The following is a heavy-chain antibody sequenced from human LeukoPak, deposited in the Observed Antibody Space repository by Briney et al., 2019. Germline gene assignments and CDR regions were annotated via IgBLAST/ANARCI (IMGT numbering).Heavy chain of an antibody. CDR1: GYTFTSYA. Sequence: GASVKVSCKASGYTFTSYAMNWVRQAPGQGLEWMGWINTNTGNPTYAQGFTGRFVFSLDTSVTTAYLQISSLKAEDTAVYYCARVSAGEQGLSMVVWGQGTLVTVSS. J-gene: IGHJ4*02. CDR2: INTNTGNP. D-gene: IGHD1/OR15-1a*01. V-gene: IGHV7-4-1*02. CDR3: ARVSAGEQGLSMVV.